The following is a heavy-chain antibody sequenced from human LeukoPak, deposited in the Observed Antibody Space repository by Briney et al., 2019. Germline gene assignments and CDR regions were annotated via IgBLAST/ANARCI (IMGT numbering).Heavy chain of an antibody. CDR1: GFSFNNSG. CDR2: ISSTGYTI. J-gene: IGHJ4*02. V-gene: IGHV3-48*03. CDR3: ARGWDNSGYYCDY. Sequence: GGSLRLSCAASGFSFNNSGMYWVRQAPGKGLEWVSYISSTGYTIYYADSVKGRFTISRDNAKNSLFLQMDSLRVEDTAVYFCARGWDNSGYYCDYWGQGALVTVSS. D-gene: IGHD6-19*01.